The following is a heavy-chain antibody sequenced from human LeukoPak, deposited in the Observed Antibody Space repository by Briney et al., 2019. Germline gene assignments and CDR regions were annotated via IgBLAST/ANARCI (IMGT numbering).Heavy chain of an antibody. J-gene: IGHJ4*02. D-gene: IGHD3/OR15-3a*01. CDR1: GFTFSNAW. CDR3: AKVGLQSYYFDY. V-gene: IGHV3-74*01. Sequence: GGSLRLSCAASGFTFSNAWMSWVRQAPGRGLVWVSRINTDGTRTSYADSVKGRFTISRDNAKNTLFLQMNSLRAEDTAVYYCAKVGLQSYYFDYWGQGTLVTVSS. CDR2: INTDGTRT.